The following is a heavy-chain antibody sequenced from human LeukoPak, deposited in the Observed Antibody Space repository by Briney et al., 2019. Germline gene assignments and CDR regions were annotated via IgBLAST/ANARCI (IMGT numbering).Heavy chain of an antibody. CDR3: ARDGYLAVDY. Sequence: SETLSLTCAVYGGSFSDYYWSWIRQPPGKGLEWIGEINHSGSTNYNPSLKSRVTISVDTSKNQFSLKLSSVTAADTAVYYCARDGYLAVDYWGQGTLVTVSS. V-gene: IGHV4-34*01. D-gene: IGHD2-2*03. CDR1: GGSFSDYY. J-gene: IGHJ4*02. CDR2: INHSGST.